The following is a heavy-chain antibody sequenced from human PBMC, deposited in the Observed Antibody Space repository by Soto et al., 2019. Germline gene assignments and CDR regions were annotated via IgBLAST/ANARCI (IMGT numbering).Heavy chain of an antibody. J-gene: IGHJ4*02. V-gene: IGHV1-18*01. D-gene: IGHD3-10*01. CDR2: ISAYNGNT. CDR1: GYTFTSYG. Sequence: QVQLVQSGAEVKKPGASVKVSCKASGYTFTSYGISWVRQAPGQGLEWMGWISAYNGNTNYAQKLQGRVTMTTDTSTSTGYMELRSLRSDDTAVYYCASNPYYYGSGSYSQQFDYWGQGTLVTVSS. CDR3: ASNPYYYGSGSYSQQFDY.